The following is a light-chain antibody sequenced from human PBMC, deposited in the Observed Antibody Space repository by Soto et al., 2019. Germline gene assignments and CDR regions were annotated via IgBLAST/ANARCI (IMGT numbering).Light chain of an antibody. V-gene: IGKV1-5*01. J-gene: IGKJ5*01. CDR1: QSISSW. Sequence: DIQMTQSPSTLSASVGDRVTITCRASQSISSWLAWFQQKPGKAPKLLIYDASSLERGVPSRFSGSGSGTDFTLTISSLQPEDFATYYCQQSYSTPITFGQGTRLEIK. CDR2: DAS. CDR3: QQSYSTPIT.